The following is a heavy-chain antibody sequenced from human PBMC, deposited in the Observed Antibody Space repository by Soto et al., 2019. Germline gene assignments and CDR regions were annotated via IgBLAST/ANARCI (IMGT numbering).Heavy chain of an antibody. D-gene: IGHD2-2*01. CDR2: INPSGGST. Sequence: GASVKVSCKASGYTFTSYFMHWVRQAPGQGLEWVGIINPSGGSTTYAQKFQGRVTMTRDTSTSTVYMELSSLRSEDTAVYYCARRGACISTSCSLDYWGQGTLVTVSS. J-gene: IGHJ4*02. CDR1: GYTFTSYF. CDR3: ARRGACISTSCSLDY. V-gene: IGHV1-46*01.